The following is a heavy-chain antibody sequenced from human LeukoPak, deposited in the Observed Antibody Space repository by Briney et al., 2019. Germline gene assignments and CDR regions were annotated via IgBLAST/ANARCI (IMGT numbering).Heavy chain of an antibody. CDR1: GFTFSSYS. D-gene: IGHD3-22*01. Sequence: GGSLRLSCAASGFTFSSYSMHWVRQAPGKGLEWVSSISSSANYIKDAESVKGRFTISRDNAKNSLYLQMNSLRAEDTAVYYCARGQGGYYYDSSGYYQGPLDYWGQGTLVTVSS. J-gene: IGHJ4*02. CDR3: ARGQGGYYYDSSGYYQGPLDY. V-gene: IGHV3-21*06. CDR2: ISSSANYI.